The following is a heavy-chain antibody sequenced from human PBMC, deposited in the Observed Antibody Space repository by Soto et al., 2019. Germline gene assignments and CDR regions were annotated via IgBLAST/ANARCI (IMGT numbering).Heavy chain of an antibody. V-gene: IGHV4-59*01. J-gene: IGHJ4*02. CDR3: ARVNYDFWSGYSQIHYYFDY. Sequence: PSETLSLTCTVSGGSISSYYWSWIRQPPGKGLEWIGYIYYSGSTNYNPSLKSRVTISVDTSKNQFSLKLSSVTAADTAVYYCARVNYDFWSGYSQIHYYFDYWGQGTLVTVSS. CDR1: GGSISSYY. CDR2: IYYSGST. D-gene: IGHD3-3*01.